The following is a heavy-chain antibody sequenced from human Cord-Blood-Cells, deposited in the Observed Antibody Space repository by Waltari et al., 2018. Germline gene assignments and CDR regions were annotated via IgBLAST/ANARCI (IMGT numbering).Heavy chain of an antibody. CDR1: GFTFSNAW. Sequence: EVQLVESGGGLVKPGGSLRLSCAASGFTFSNAWMSWVRQAPGKGLEWVGHIKSKTDGGTTDYAAPVKGRFTISRDDSKNTLYLQMNSPKTEDTAVYYCTTDLGSGWYSPGYWGQGTLVTVSS. D-gene: IGHD6-19*01. CDR3: TTDLGSGWYSPGY. CDR2: IKSKTDGGTT. V-gene: IGHV3-15*01. J-gene: IGHJ4*02.